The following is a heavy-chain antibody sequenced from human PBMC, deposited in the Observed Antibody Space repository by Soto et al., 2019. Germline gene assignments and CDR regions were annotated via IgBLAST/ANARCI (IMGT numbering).Heavy chain of an antibody. J-gene: IGHJ4*02. CDR2: IGHSGGT. CDR1: VGSFSVYY. V-gene: IGHV4-34*01. D-gene: IGHD3-16*01. Sequence: NPSETLSLACAFYVGSFSVYYWSWIRQPPGKGLEWIGEIGHSGGTVYNPSLESRVTISGDSSNNQFSLKLNSVTAADTAVYYCARHGGYYFDYWGQGAPVTVSS. CDR3: ARHGGYYFDY.